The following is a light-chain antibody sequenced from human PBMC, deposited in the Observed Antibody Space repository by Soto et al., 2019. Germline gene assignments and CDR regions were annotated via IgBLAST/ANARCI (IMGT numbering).Light chain of an antibody. CDR1: QSISNY. Sequence: DIQMTQSAASLSASVGDRVTITCRASQSISNYLNWYQQKPGKAPNLLIHAASSLQSGVPSRFSGSGSGTHFTLTITSLQPEDFATYYCQQSHSMPITFGRGTRLEIK. CDR3: QQSHSMPIT. V-gene: IGKV1-39*01. CDR2: AAS. J-gene: IGKJ5*01.